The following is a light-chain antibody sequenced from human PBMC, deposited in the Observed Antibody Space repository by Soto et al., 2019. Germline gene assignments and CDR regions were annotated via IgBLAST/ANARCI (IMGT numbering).Light chain of an antibody. J-gene: IGLJ2*01. CDR2: DNN. CDR1: SSNIGNNY. V-gene: IGLV1-51*01. Sequence: QSVLTQPPSVSAAPGQKVTIPCSGSSSNIGNNYVSWYQQLPGTAPKLLIYDNNKRPSGIPDRFSGSKSGTSATLGITGLQTGDEADYYCGTWDSSLVVFGGGTKLTVL. CDR3: GTWDSSLVV.